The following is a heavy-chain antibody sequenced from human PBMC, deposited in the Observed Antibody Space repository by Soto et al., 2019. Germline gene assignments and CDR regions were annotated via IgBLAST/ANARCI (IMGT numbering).Heavy chain of an antibody. V-gene: IGHV1-18*01. D-gene: IGHD3-22*01. CDR1: GYTFSSYG. Sequence: ASVKVSCKASGYTFSSYGITWLRQAPGQGLEWLGISAYSGDTNYAQTVQGRATMTTDTSTSTAYMELRSLRSDDTAVYYCARVEDYFDSSGYAHWGQGTLVTVSS. CDR2: ISAYSGDT. CDR3: ARVEDYFDSSGYAH. J-gene: IGHJ4*02.